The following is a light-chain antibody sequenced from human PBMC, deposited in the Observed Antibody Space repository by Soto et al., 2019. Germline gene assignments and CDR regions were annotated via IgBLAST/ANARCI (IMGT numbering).Light chain of an antibody. V-gene: IGKV3-11*01. CDR3: QQRSNWPLLT. CDR2: DAS. Sequence: EIVLTQSPATPSLSPGERATLSCRASQSVSSYLAWYQQKPGQAPRLLIYDASNRATGIPARFSGSGSGTDFTLTISSLEPEDFEVYSCQQRSNWPLLTFGGGPKVDI. J-gene: IGKJ4*01. CDR1: QSVSSY.